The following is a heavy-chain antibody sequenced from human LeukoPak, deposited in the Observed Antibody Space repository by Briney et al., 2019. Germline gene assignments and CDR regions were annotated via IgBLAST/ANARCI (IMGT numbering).Heavy chain of an antibody. J-gene: IGHJ3*02. V-gene: IGHV1-69*04. D-gene: IGHD1-26*01. CDR1: GGTFSSYA. CDR3: ARNSGSPFPPGNDAFDI. Sequence: SVKVSCKASGGTFSSYAISWVRQAPGQGLEWMGRIIPILGIANYAQKFQGRVTITADKSTSTAYMELSSLRSEDTAVYYCARNSGSPFPPGNDAFDIWGQGTMVTVSS. CDR2: IIPILGIA.